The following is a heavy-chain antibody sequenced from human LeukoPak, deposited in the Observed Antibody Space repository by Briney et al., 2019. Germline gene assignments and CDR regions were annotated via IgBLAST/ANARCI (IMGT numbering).Heavy chain of an antibody. V-gene: IGHV4-39*07. D-gene: IGHD3-22*01. Sequence: PSETLSLTCTVSGGFISSSSYYWDWIRQPPGKGLEWIGSIYYSGSTNYNPSLKSRVAISVDTSKNQFSLKLSSVTAADTAVYYCARATYYYDSSGYPDAFDIWAKGQWSPSLQ. CDR1: GGFISSSSYY. CDR3: ARATYYYDSSGYPDAFDI. J-gene: IGHJ3*02. CDR2: IYYSGST.